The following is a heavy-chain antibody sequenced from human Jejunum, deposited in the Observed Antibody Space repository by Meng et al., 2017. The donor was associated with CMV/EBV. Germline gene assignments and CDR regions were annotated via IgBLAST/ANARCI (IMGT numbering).Heavy chain of an antibody. CDR2: MNPSGGYT. V-gene: IGHV1-46*01. D-gene: IGHD3-3*02. CDR1: GYSFTSYY. J-gene: IGHJ4*02. CDR3: ARRSATSTHFDFDS. Sequence: KAAGYSFTSYYIHWVRLAPGQGLEWMGLMNPSGGYTSYAQKFGGRVTMTADTSTSTIYLDVTRLTSEDTATYYCARRSATSTHFDFDSWGQGTLVTVSS.